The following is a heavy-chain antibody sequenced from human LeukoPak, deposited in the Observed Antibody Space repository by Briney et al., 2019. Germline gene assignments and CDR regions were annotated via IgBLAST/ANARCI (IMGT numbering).Heavy chain of an antibody. CDR3: ARPHTGHLFDY. J-gene: IGHJ4*02. D-gene: IGHD4-17*01. CDR2: ISSSSSTI. Sequence: PGGSLRLSCAASGFTFSSYSMNLVRQAPGKGLEWVSYISSSSSTIYYADSVKSRFTISRDNGQNSLYLQMTSLRDEDTAVYYCARPHTGHLFDYWGQGTLVTSPQ. CDR1: GFTFSSYS. V-gene: IGHV3-48*02.